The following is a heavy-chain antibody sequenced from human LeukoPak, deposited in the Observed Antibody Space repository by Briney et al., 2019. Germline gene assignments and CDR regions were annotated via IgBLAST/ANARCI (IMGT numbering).Heavy chain of an antibody. CDR2: ISSSGSTI. D-gene: IGHD3-22*01. CDR3: VRQYYYDSSGYYLVGGGFDY. J-gene: IGHJ4*02. Sequence: GGSLRLSCAASGFTFSSYEMNWVRQAPGKGLEWVSYISSSGSTIYYADSVKGRFTISRDNSKNTLYLQMNSLRAEDTAVYYCVRQYYYDSSGYYLVGGGFDYWGQGTLVTVSS. CDR1: GFTFSSYE. V-gene: IGHV3-48*03.